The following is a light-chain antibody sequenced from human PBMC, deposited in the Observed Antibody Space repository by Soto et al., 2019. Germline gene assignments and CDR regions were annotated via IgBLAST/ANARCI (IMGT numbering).Light chain of an antibody. CDR1: QSLSSTY. CDR2: GAS. J-gene: IGKJ3*01. Sequence: EIVLTQSPGTLSMSPGERATLSCRAGQSLSSTYLAWYQQKPGQAPRLLIYGASSRATGIPDRFSGSGSGTDFTLTISRLEPEDFAVYYCQQYGSSPLFTFGPGTRVDIK. CDR3: QQYGSSPLFT. V-gene: IGKV3-20*01.